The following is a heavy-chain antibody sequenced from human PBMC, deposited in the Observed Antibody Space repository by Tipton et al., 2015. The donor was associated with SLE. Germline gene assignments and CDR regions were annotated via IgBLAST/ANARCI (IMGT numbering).Heavy chain of an antibody. Sequence: TLSLTCAVYGGPFRGYYWSWIRQPPGKGLEWIGEINHSGSTNYTPSLKSRVTISVDTSKNLFALNLSSVTAADTAVYYCARGRSRIAAAGIYFYFGMDVWGQGTTVTVSS. CDR2: INHSGST. V-gene: IGHV4-34*01. D-gene: IGHD6-13*01. CDR3: ARGRSRIAAAGIYFYFGMDV. J-gene: IGHJ6*02. CDR1: GGPFRGYY.